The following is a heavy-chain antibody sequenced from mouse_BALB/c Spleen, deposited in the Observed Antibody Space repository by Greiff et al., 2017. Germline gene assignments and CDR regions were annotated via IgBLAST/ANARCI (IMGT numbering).Heavy chain of an antibody. J-gene: IGHJ4*01. D-gene: IGHD1-1*01. CDR3: AESPLYGMDY. CDR1: GFSLTSYG. CDR2: IGSGGST. Sequence: QVQLQHSGPGLVQPSQTLSISCTASGFSLTSYGVHWVRQTPGKGLEWLGVIGSGGSTDYNAAFISRLSISKDNTTSQLFFKMISLQADDTAVYYCAESPLYGMDYWGQGTSVTVSS. V-gene: IGHV2-4*01.